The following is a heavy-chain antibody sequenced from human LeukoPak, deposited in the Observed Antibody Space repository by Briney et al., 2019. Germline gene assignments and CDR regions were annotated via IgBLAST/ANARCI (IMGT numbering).Heavy chain of an antibody. Sequence: SETLSLTCAVYGGSFSGYYWSWIRQPPGKGLEWIGEINHSGSTNYNPSLKSRVTISVDTSKNQFSLKLSSVTAADTAVYYCARSGYDSSDYYFDYRGQGTLVTVSS. D-gene: IGHD3-22*01. V-gene: IGHV4-34*01. J-gene: IGHJ4*02. CDR1: GGSFSGYY. CDR3: ARSGYDSSDYYFDY. CDR2: INHSGST.